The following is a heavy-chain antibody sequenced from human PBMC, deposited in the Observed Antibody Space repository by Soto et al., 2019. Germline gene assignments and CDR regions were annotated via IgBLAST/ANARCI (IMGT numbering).Heavy chain of an antibody. CDR2: MHSSGGT. Sequence: QLLESGPGLVKPSETLSLTCTVSTGSITSGDYFWGWIRQPPGKGLEFIGSMHSSGGTYYSPSIKSRVSISMDKSKNQFSLKLTSVTTADTAVYFCAGVVVGATRQTGSDHWGQGTLVTVS. CDR1: TGSITSGDYF. D-gene: IGHD2-15*01. CDR3: AGVVVGATRQTGSDH. J-gene: IGHJ4*02. V-gene: IGHV4-39*01.